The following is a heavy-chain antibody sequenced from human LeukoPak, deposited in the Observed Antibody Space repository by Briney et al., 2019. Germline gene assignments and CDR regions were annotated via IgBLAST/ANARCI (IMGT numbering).Heavy chain of an antibody. CDR1: GGSISSYY. V-gene: IGHV4-59*01. D-gene: IGHD6-19*01. Sequence: PSETLSLTCTVSGGSISSYYWSWIRQPPGKGLEWIGYIYYSGSTNYNPSLKSRVTISVDTSKNQFSLKLSSVTAADTAVYYCARVRAVASPTIHWFDPWGQGTLVTVSS. CDR2: IYYSGST. CDR3: ARVRAVASPTIHWFDP. J-gene: IGHJ5*02.